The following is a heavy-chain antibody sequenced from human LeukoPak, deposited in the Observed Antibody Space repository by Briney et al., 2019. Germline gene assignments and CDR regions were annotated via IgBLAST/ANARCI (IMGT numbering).Heavy chain of an antibody. D-gene: IGHD2-15*01. J-gene: IGHJ4*02. V-gene: IGHV3-49*04. CDR2: IRDKGKGGTT. CDR3: SRGFAAD. Sequence: GGSLRLSCATSGFNFCEFVVSWVRQAPGTGLEWVGFIRDKGKGGTTEYAAGVEGRFVRARDDSKGLAYLEMNSLKVDDTGTYYCSRGFAADWGQGALVTVSS. CDR1: GFNFCEFV.